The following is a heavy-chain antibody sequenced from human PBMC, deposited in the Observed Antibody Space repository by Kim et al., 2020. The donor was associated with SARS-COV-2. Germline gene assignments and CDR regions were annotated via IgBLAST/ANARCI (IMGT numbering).Heavy chain of an antibody. Sequence: GGSLRLSCAASGFTFSSYAMSWVRQAPGKGLEWVSAISGSGGSTYYADSVKGRFTISRDNSKNTLYLQMNSLRAEDTAVYYCAKDDTMVRGVIIMVLGFDYWGQGTLVTVSS. CDR3: AKDDTMVRGVIIMVLGFDY. CDR1: GFTFSSYA. J-gene: IGHJ4*02. D-gene: IGHD3-10*01. V-gene: IGHV3-23*01. CDR2: ISGSGGST.